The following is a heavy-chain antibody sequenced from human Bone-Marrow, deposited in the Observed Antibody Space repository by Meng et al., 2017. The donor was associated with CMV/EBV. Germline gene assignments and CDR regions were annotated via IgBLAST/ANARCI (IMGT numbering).Heavy chain of an antibody. Sequence: ETLSLTCAASGFTFSSYWMHWVRQAPGKGLVWVSRINSDGSSTSYADSVKGRFTISRDNAKNTLYLQMNSLRAEDTAVYYCASRGYDSPLDYWGQGTLVTVSS. CDR1: GFTFSSYW. D-gene: IGHD5-12*01. CDR3: ASRGYDSPLDY. V-gene: IGHV3-74*01. CDR2: INSDGSST. J-gene: IGHJ4*02.